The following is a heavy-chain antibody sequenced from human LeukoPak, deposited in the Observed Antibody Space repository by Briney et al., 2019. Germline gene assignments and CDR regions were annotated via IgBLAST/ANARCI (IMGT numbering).Heavy chain of an antibody. CDR2: IYYSGST. CDR3: ARVDSNYGFDY. Sequence: SETLFLTCTVSGGSISSYYWSWIRQPPGKGLEWIGYIYYSGSTNYNPSLKSRVTISVDTSKNQFSLKLSSVTAADTAVYYCARVDSNYGFDYWGQGTLVTVSS. J-gene: IGHJ4*02. CDR1: GGSISSYY. D-gene: IGHD4-11*01. V-gene: IGHV4-59*01.